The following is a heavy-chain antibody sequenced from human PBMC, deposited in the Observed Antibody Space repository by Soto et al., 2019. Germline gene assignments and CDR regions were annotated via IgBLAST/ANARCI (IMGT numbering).Heavy chain of an antibody. CDR2: IYYSGST. Sequence: QVQLQESGPGLVKPSQTLSLTCTVSGGSISSGGYYWSWIRQHPGKGLEWIGYIYYSGSTYYNPSPKRRVTISVDTSKNQCSLKLSSVTAADTAVYYCARGVPYYYDSSGYPKYNWFDPWGQGTLVTVSS. J-gene: IGHJ5*02. CDR3: ARGVPYYYDSSGYPKYNWFDP. CDR1: GGSISSGGYY. V-gene: IGHV4-31*03. D-gene: IGHD3-22*01.